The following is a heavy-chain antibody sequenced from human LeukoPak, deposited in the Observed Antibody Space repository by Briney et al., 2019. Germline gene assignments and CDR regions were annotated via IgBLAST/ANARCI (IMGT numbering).Heavy chain of an antibody. Sequence: GGSLRLSCAASGFTFSSYGMHRVRQAPGKGLEWVAVISYDGSNKYYADSVKGRFTISRDNSKNTLYLQMNSLRAEDTAVYYCAKDFNGNYYSLWGYWGQGTLVTVSS. CDR1: GFTFSSYG. CDR2: ISYDGSNK. D-gene: IGHD1-26*01. J-gene: IGHJ4*02. CDR3: AKDFNGNYYSLWGY. V-gene: IGHV3-30*18.